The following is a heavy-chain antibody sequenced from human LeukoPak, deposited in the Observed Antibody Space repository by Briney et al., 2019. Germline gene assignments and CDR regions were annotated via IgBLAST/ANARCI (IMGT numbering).Heavy chain of an antibody. CDR2: ISSSGSTI. J-gene: IGHJ6*04. CDR1: GFTFSSYE. CDR3: AELGITMIGGV. Sequence: GGCLRLSCAASGFTFSSYEMNWVRQAPGKGLEWVSYISSSGSTIYYADSVKGRFTISRDNAKNSLYLHMNSLRAEDTAVYYCAELGITMIGGVWGKGTTVTISS. D-gene: IGHD3-10*02. V-gene: IGHV3-48*03.